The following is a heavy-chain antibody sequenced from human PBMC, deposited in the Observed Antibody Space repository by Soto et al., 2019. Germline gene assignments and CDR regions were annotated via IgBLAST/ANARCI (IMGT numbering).Heavy chain of an antibody. Sequence: ASVKVSCKASGYSFTSYYMHWVRQAPGQGLEWMGIINPSGGSTSYAQKFQGRVTMTRDTSTSTVYMELSSLRSEDTAVYYCARDHGQYYYYYYGMDVWGQGTTVTVPS. CDR1: GYSFTSYY. CDR3: ARDHGQYYYYYYGMDV. D-gene: IGHD2-8*01. CDR2: INPSGGST. V-gene: IGHV1-46*01. J-gene: IGHJ6*02.